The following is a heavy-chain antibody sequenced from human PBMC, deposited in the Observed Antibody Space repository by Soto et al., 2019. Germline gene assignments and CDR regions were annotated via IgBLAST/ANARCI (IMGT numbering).Heavy chain of an antibody. V-gene: IGHV3-66*01. Sequence: HPGGSLRLSCAASGFTVNSNYMSWVRQAPGKGLEWVSVIYSDGSTHYADSVKGRFIISRDNSNNTLYFQMNSLRAEDTAVYYCATLTKYDILTGFYPCWGQGT. CDR3: ATLTKYDILTGFYPC. J-gene: IGHJ4*02. CDR2: IYSDGST. CDR1: GFTVNSNY. D-gene: IGHD3-9*01.